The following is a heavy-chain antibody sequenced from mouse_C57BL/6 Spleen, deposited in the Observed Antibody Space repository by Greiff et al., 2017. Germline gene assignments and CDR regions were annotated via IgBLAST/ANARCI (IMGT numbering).Heavy chain of an antibody. V-gene: IGHV1-82*01. CDR2: IYPGDGDT. J-gene: IGHJ4*01. CDR1: GYAFSSSW. Sequence: VQLQQSGPELVKPGASVKISCKASGYAFSSSWMNWVKQRPGKGLEWIGRIYPGDGDTNYNGKFKGKATLTADKSSSTAYMQLSSLTSDASAVYFCARGDGHDYAMDYWGQGTSVTVPS. D-gene: IGHD2-3*01. CDR3: ARGDGHDYAMDY.